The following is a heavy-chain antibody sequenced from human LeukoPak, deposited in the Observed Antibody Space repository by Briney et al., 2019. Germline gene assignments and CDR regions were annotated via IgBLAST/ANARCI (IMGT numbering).Heavy chain of an antibody. CDR1: GGSISSYY. Sequence: SSETLSLTCTVSGGSISSYYWSWIRQPAGKGLEWIGRIYTSGSTNYTPSLKSRVTMSVDMSKNQFSLKLSSVTAADTAVYYCARVSALGGNYRYFDYWGQGTLVTVSS. J-gene: IGHJ4*02. D-gene: IGHD3-16*02. CDR2: IYTSGST. CDR3: ARVSALGGNYRYFDY. V-gene: IGHV4-4*07.